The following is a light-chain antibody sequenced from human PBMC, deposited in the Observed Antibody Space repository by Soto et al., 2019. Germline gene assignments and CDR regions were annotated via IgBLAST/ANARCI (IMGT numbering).Light chain of an antibody. Sequence: DIVMTQSPDSLAVSLGERATIDCKSSQIFFYSSSNKNYLAWYQQKPGQPPKLLIYWASTRESGVPDRFSGSGSGTDFTLTISTLQAEDVAVYYCQQYYTTPLTFGGGTKVDIK. V-gene: IGKV4-1*01. CDR2: WAS. J-gene: IGKJ4*01. CDR3: QQYYTTPLT. CDR1: QIFFYSSSNKNY.